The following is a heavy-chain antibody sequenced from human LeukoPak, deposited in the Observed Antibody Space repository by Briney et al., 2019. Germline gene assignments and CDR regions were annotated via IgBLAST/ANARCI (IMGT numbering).Heavy chain of an antibody. CDR3: AKDLVSTIGDFDN. V-gene: IGHV1-2*02. J-gene: IGHJ4*02. D-gene: IGHD5/OR15-5a*01. Sequence: ASVKVSFKASGYTFTVYYVHWVRQAPGQGLEWMGWINPNSGATNYAQKFQGRVTMTRDTSITTAYMELSSLRSDDTAVYYCAKDLVSTIGDFDNWGQGTLVTVSS. CDR2: INPNSGAT. CDR1: GYTFTVYY.